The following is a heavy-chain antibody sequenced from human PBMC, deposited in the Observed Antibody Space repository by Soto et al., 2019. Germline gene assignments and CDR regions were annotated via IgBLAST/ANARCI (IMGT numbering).Heavy chain of an antibody. D-gene: IGHD5-12*01. CDR1: GYTFTSYD. CDR3: ARCPSYDSDDAFDI. V-gene: IGHV1-8*01. Sequence: GASVKVSCKASGYTFTSYDINWVRQATGQGLEWMGWMNPNSGNTGYAQKFQGRVTMTRNTSISTAYMELSSLRSEDTAVYYCARCPSYDSDDAFDIWGQGTMVTASS. J-gene: IGHJ3*02. CDR2: MNPNSGNT.